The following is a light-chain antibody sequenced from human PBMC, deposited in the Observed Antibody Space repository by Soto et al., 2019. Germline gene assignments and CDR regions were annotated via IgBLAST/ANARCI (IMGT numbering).Light chain of an antibody. CDR3: QQSFSTPRT. J-gene: IGKJ1*01. Sequence: DIQMTQSPSSQSASVGDRVTITCRASQSINSYLNWYQQKPGKAPKLLIYAASSLQSGVPSRFSGSGSETDFTLTMTSLLPDDFATYYCQQSFSTPRTFGQGTRVDI. CDR2: AAS. V-gene: IGKV1-39*01. CDR1: QSINSY.